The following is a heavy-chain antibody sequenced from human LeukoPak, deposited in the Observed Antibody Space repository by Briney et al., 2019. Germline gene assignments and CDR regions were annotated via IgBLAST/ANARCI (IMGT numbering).Heavy chain of an antibody. Sequence: GGFLRLSCAASGFTFSSYWMHWVRQAPGKGLVWVSRIKSDGSTNYADSVKGRFTISRDNAKNTLSLQMNSLRAEDTGVYYCARAPSEIGGYYPEYFRHWGQGTLVTVSS. CDR1: GFTFSSYW. J-gene: IGHJ1*01. V-gene: IGHV3-74*01. CDR3: ARAPSEIGGYYPEYFRH. D-gene: IGHD3-22*01. CDR2: IKSDGST.